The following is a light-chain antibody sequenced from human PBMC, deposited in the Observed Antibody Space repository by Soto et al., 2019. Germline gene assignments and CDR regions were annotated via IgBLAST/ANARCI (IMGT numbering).Light chain of an antibody. CDR2: SND. Sequence: QSVLTQPPSASGIPGQRVTISCSGSSSNIGSNSVNWYQQLPGTAPKLLIYSNDQRPSGVPDRFSGSKSGTSASLAISGLQSEDEADYYCAAWDDTLNGVLFGGGTKLTVL. CDR1: SSNIGSNS. CDR3: AAWDDTLNGVL. J-gene: IGLJ2*01. V-gene: IGLV1-44*01.